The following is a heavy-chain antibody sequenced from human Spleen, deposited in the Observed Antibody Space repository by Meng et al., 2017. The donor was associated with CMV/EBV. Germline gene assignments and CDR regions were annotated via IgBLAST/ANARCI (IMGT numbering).Heavy chain of an antibody. V-gene: IGHV1-69*10. CDR3: AREGVTMVRGVITYYYYGMDV. CDR2: IIPILGIA. CDR1: GGTFSSYA. Sequence: SVKVSCKASGGTFSSYAISWVRQAPGQGLEWMGGIIPILGIANYAQKFQGRVTITADKSTSTAYMELSSLRSEDTAVYYCAREGVTMVRGVITYYYYGMDVWGQGTTDTVSS. J-gene: IGHJ6*02. D-gene: IGHD3-10*01.